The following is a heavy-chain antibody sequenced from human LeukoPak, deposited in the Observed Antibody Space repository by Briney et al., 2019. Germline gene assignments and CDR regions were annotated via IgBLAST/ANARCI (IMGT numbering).Heavy chain of an antibody. CDR3: ARVKGGYDSRNDY. D-gene: IGHD3-22*01. CDR2: IYYSGST. J-gene: IGHJ4*02. Sequence: TSETLSLTCTVSGGSISSSSYYWGWIRQPPGKGLEWIGSIYYSGSTYYNPSLKSRVTISVDTSKNQFSLKLSSVTAADTAVYYCARVKGGYDSRNDYWGQGTLVTVSS. V-gene: IGHV4-39*01. CDR1: GGSISSSSYY.